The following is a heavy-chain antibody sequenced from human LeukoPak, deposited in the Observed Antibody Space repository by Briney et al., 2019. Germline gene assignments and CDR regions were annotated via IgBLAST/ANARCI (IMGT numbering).Heavy chain of an antibody. J-gene: IGHJ6*03. CDR3: ARVKRDTAMVTPRGYYYYYMDV. CDR2: IYTSGST. CDR1: GGSISSYY. V-gene: IGHV4-4*07. Sequence: SETLSLTCTVSGGSISSYYWSWIRQPAGKGLEWIGRIYTSGSTNYNPSLKSRVTMSVDTSKNQFSLKLSSVTAADTAVYYCARVKRDTAMVTPRGYYYYYMDVWGKGTTVTVSS. D-gene: IGHD5-18*01.